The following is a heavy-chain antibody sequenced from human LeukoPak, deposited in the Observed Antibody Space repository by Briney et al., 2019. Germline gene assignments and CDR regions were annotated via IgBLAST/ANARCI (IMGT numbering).Heavy chain of an antibody. Sequence: DPGGSLRLSCAASGFTFSSYSMNWVRQAPGKGLEWVSSISSSSSYIYYADSVKGRFTISRDNAKNSLYLQMNSLRAEDTAVYYCATVVAPTRYYFDYWGQGTLVTVSS. CDR3: ATVVAPTRYYFDY. D-gene: IGHD4-23*01. CDR1: GFTFSSYS. V-gene: IGHV3-21*01. CDR2: ISSSSSYI. J-gene: IGHJ4*02.